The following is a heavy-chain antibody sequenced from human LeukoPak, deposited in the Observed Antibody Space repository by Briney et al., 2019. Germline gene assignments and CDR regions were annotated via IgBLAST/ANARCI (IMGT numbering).Heavy chain of an antibody. CDR3: ARGSHSSGWYRGYYIDY. V-gene: IGHV3-23*01. CDR1: GFTFSSYA. J-gene: IGHJ4*02. Sequence: GGSLRLPCAVSGFTFSSYAMTWVRQAPGKGLEWVSGISGSGGSTYYADSVKGRFTISRDNSKNTLYLQMSSLRAEDTAVYSCARGSHSSGWYRGYYIDYWGQGTLVTVSS. CDR2: ISGSGGST. D-gene: IGHD6-19*01.